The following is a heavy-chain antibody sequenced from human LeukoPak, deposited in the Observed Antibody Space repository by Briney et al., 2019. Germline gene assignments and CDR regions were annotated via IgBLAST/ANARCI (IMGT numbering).Heavy chain of an antibody. V-gene: IGHV4-38-2*02. J-gene: IGHJ4*02. Sequence: PSETLSLTCTVSGYSISSGYYWGWIRQPPGKGLEWIGSICHSGSTYYNPSLKSRVTISVDTSKNQFSLKLSSVTAADTAVYYCAREVLAAAGTYDYWGQGNLVTVSS. CDR1: GYSISSGYY. CDR3: AREVLAAAGTYDY. CDR2: ICHSGST. D-gene: IGHD6-13*01.